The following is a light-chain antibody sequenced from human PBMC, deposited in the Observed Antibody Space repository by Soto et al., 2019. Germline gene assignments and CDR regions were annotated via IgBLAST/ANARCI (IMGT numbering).Light chain of an antibody. CDR1: ESVTSS. J-gene: IGKJ1*01. Sequence: IVMTQSPATLSVSPGDRATLSCRASESVTSSLAWYQQKPGQPPRLLIYAASTRATDVPARFSGGGSETEFTLTINSLQSEDFAVYYCQQYNNWPRTFGQGTKVDIK. CDR2: AAS. V-gene: IGKV3-15*01. CDR3: QQYNNWPRT.